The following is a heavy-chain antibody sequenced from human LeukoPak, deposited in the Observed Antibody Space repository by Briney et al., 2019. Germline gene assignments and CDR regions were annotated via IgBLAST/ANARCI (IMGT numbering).Heavy chain of an antibody. CDR1: GYSISSGYY. V-gene: IGHV4-38-2*01. Sequence: PSETLSLTCAVSGYSISSGYYWGWIRQPPGKGLEWIGSIYHSGSTYYNPSLKSRVTISVDTSKNQFSLKLSSVTAADTATYYCARILDRDAWGQGTLVTVSP. J-gene: IGHJ3*01. D-gene: IGHD3-22*01. CDR2: IYHSGST. CDR3: ARILDRDA.